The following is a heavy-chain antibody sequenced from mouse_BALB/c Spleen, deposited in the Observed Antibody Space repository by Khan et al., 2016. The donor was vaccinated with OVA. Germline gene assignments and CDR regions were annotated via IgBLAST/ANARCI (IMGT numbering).Heavy chain of an antibody. D-gene: IGHD2-2*01. CDR2: IDPFNGGS. Sequence: VQLQQSGPELMRPGASVKISCKASGYSFTSYYTHWVKQSHGKSLEWIGYIDPFNGGSSYNQKFKGKATLTVDKSSSTAYMHLSSLTSEDSAVYYCARHGYVAWFAYWGQGTLVTVSA. CDR3: ARHGYVAWFAY. J-gene: IGHJ3*01. CDR1: GYSFTSYY. V-gene: IGHV1S135*01.